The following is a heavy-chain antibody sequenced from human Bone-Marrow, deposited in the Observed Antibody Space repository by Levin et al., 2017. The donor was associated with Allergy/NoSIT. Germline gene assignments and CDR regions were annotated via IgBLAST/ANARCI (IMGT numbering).Heavy chain of an antibody. J-gene: IGHJ6*03. CDR2: INTNTGNP. V-gene: IGHV7-4-1*02. D-gene: IGHD3-3*01. CDR1: GYTFTSYA. CDR3: ARDEYDFWSGYYHPYYYYYMDV. Sequence: ASVKVSCKASGYTFTSYAMNWVRQAPGQGLEWMGWINTNTGNPTYAQGFTGRFVFSLDTSVSTAYLQISSLKAEDTAVYYCARDEYDFWSGYYHPYYYYYMDVWGKGTTVTVSS.